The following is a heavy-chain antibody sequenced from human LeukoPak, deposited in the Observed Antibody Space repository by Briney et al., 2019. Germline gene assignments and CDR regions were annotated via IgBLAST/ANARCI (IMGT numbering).Heavy chain of an antibody. V-gene: IGHV1-69*13. J-gene: IGHJ4*02. CDR3: ARVSGCSGTSCPSGFVDS. Sequence: SVKVSCKASGGTFSNYVVGWVRQAPGQGLEWMGGIIPLFGSAKYAQKFQGRVTIVADESTSTAYMELSSLRSDDTAVYYCARVSGCSGTSCPSGFVDSWGQGTQVTVSS. CDR2: IIPLFGSA. D-gene: IGHD2-2*01. CDR1: GGTFSNYV.